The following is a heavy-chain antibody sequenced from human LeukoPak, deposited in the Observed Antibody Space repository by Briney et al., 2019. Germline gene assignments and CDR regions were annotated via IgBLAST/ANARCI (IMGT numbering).Heavy chain of an antibody. V-gene: IGHV4-39*07. D-gene: IGHD3-3*01. CDR1: GGSIGSGTYY. CDR2: IYYSGST. J-gene: IGHJ5*02. CDR3: ARVGNPLVTVFAWFDP. Sequence: PSETLSLTCTVSGGSIGSGTYYWGWIRQSPGKGLEWIGSIYYSGSTNYNPSIKSRVTISVDTSKNQFSLKLSSVTAADTAVYYCARVGNPLVTVFAWFDPWGQGTLVTVSS.